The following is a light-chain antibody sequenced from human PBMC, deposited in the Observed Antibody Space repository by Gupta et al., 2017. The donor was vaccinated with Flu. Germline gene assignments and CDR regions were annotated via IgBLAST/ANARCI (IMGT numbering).Light chain of an antibody. CDR3: QQGSPTPFT. J-gene: IGKJ3*01. CDR2: AAS. V-gene: IGKV1-39*01. CDR1: QSTNTY. Sequence: DIQMSQSPSSIPASGDARVTGTCRASQSTNTYLNWYQQKPGKAPKLLIYAASSLQTGVPARFSGSGSGTDFTLTISSLQAEDFATYYCQQGSPTPFTFGHGTKLEIK.